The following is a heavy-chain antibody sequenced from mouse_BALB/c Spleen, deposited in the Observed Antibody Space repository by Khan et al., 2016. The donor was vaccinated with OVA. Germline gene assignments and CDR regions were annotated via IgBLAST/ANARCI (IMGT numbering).Heavy chain of an antibody. J-gene: IGHJ2*01. CDR3: ARLEDI. Sequence: QVQLKESGPGLVAPSQSLSITCTVSGFSLTSYGVHWVRQPPGQGLAWLGVIWAGGSTNYNSALMSSLSISKDNSKSQVFVKMTSLQTDDTAMYYCARLEDIWGKGTTLTVSS. CDR2: IWAGGST. V-gene: IGHV2-9*02. D-gene: IGHD1-3*01. CDR1: GFSLTSYG.